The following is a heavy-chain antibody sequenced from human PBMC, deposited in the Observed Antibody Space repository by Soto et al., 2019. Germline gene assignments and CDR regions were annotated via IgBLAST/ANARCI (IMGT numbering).Heavy chain of an antibody. V-gene: IGHV3-21*01. J-gene: IGHJ4*02. D-gene: IGHD3-3*01. CDR1: GFTFSSDS. CDR3: ASWYYDFWSGSNFFDY. Sequence: PGGSLRLSCAASGFTFSSDSMNWVRQAPGKGLGWVSSISSSSSYINYADSVKGRFTISRDNAKNSLYLQMNSLRAEDTAVYYCASWYYDFWSGSNFFDYWGQGT. CDR2: ISSSSSYI.